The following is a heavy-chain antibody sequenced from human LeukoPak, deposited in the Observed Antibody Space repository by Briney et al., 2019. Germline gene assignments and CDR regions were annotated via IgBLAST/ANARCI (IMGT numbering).Heavy chain of an antibody. CDR3: ARPAAGLGGFDY. CDR2: IYPGDSAT. D-gene: IGHD3-16*01. Sequence: GESLKISCRGSGYSFTAYWVAWVRQMPGKGLEWMATIYPGDSATTYSPSFQGQVTISADRSITTAYLQWSSLKASDTAMYYCARPAAGLGGFDYWGQGTLVTVSS. V-gene: IGHV5-51*01. J-gene: IGHJ4*02. CDR1: GYSFTAYW.